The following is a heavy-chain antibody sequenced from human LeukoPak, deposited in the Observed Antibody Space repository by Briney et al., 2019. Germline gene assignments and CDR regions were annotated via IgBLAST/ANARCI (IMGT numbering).Heavy chain of an antibody. Sequence: GITWNSVSIGYADSLKGGFTISRDNAKNSLYLQMDSLRDEERALYYCAKDQYSYGPDAFDIWGQGTIVTVSS. J-gene: IGHJ3*02. D-gene: IGHD5-18*01. CDR3: AKDQYSYGPDAFDI. V-gene: IGHV3-9*01. CDR2: ITWNSVSI.